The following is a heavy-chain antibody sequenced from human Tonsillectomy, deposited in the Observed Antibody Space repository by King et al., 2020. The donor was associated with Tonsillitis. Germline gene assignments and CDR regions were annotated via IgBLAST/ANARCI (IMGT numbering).Heavy chain of an antibody. Sequence: VQLVESGGGVVQPGRSLRLSCAASGFTFSSYAMHWVRQAPGKGLEWVAAISYDGSNKYYADSVKGRITISRDNSKNTLYLQMNSLRAEDTAVYYCAGGYCSSTNCLYYFDYWGQGTLVTVSS. CDR3: AGGYCSSTNCLYYFDY. CDR2: ISYDGSNK. J-gene: IGHJ4*02. D-gene: IGHD2-2*01. V-gene: IGHV3-30-3*01. CDR1: GFTFSSYA.